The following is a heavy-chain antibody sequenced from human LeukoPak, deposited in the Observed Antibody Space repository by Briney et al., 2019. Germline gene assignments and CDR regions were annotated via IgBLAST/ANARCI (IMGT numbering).Heavy chain of an antibody. J-gene: IGHJ4*02. CDR2: IYYSGST. CDR1: GGSISSYY. CDR3: ARLAAWSFDY. D-gene: IGHD2-15*01. V-gene: IGHV4-59*08. Sequence: PSETLSLTCTVSGGSISSYYWSWIRQPPGKGLEWIGYIYYSGSTNHNPSLKSRVTISVDTSRNQFSLKVSSVTAADTAVYYCARLAAWSFDYWGQGTLVTASS.